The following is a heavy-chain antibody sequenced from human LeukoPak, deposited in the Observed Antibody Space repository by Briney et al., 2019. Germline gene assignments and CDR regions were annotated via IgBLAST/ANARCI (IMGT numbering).Heavy chain of an antibody. CDR2: INSDGINT. V-gene: IGHV3-74*01. Sequence: GGSLGLSCAASGFTFSSYWMHWVRQAPGKGLVWVSRINSDGINTSYADSVKGRFTISRDNAKNTLNLQMNSLRAEDTALYYCVRGITMFQHWGQGTLVTVSS. CDR3: VRGITMFQH. J-gene: IGHJ1*01. CDR1: GFTFSSYW. D-gene: IGHD3-10*01.